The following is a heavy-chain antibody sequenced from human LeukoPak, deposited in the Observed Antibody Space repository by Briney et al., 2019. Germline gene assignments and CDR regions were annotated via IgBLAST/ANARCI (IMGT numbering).Heavy chain of an antibody. CDR1: GYTFTSYD. V-gene: IGHV1-8*01. CDR3: ARNRPGIAAAGH. Sequence: ASVKVSCKASGYTFTSYDIHWVRPATGQGLEWMGWMNPNSGNTGYAQKFQGRVTMTRNTSISTAYMELSSLRSEDTAVYYCARNRPGIAAAGHWGQGTLVTVSS. D-gene: IGHD6-13*01. J-gene: IGHJ4*02. CDR2: MNPNSGNT.